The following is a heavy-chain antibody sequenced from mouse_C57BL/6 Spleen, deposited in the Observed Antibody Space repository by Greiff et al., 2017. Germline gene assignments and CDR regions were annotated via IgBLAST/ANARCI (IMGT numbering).Heavy chain of an antibody. V-gene: IGHV1-5*01. CDR2: IYPGNSDT. CDR3: TRDWDLYYAMDY. J-gene: IGHJ4*01. D-gene: IGHD4-1*01. Sequence: VQLQQSGTVLARPGASVKMSCKTSGYTFTSYWMHWVKQRPGQGLEWIGAIYPGNSDTSYNQKFKGKAKLTAGTSASTAYMELSSLTNEDSAVYYCTRDWDLYYAMDYWGQGTSVTVSS. CDR1: GYTFTSYW.